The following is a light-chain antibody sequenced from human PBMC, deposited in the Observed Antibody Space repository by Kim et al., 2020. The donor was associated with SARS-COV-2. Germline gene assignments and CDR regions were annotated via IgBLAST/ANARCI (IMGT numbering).Light chain of an antibody. CDR1: QGISSY. J-gene: IGKJ2*01. V-gene: IGKV1-8*01. CDR3: QQYYSYPHT. Sequence: AIRITQSPSSLSASTGDRVTITCRASQGISSYLAWYQQKPGKAPKLLIYAASTLQSGVPSRFSGSGSGTDFTLTISSLQSEDFATYYCQQYYSYPHTFGQGTKLEI. CDR2: AAS.